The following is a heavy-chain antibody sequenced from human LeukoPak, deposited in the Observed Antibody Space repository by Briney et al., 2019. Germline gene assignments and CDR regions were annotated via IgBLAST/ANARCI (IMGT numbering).Heavy chain of an antibody. CDR1: GGSISSGSYY. J-gene: IGHJ5*02. Sequence: SGTLSLTCTVSGGSISSGSYYWSWIRQPAGKGLEWIGRIYTSGSTNYNPSLKSRVTISVDTPKNQFSLKLSSITAADTAVYYCARDVLSGAAAGTRWFDPWGQGTLVTVSS. D-gene: IGHD6-13*01. V-gene: IGHV4-61*02. CDR2: IYTSGST. CDR3: ARDVLSGAAAGTRWFDP.